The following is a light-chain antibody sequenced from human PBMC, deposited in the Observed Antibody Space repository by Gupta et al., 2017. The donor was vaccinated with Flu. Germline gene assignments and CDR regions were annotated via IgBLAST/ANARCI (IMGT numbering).Light chain of an antibody. J-gene: IGLJ3*02. CDR1: RAIPLGTYR. CDR3: MIWRSSAWV. Sequence: QSVLTPPSPRAPVPGTSSRLICHWPRAIPLGTYRIYWYQQKPGRPTQYLLSYKSDSDTEQGSGVPSRFCGSKDASANAGILLISGLQSEDEADYYCMIWRSSAWVFGGGTKLTVL. CDR2: YKSDSDT. V-gene: IGLV5-45*03.